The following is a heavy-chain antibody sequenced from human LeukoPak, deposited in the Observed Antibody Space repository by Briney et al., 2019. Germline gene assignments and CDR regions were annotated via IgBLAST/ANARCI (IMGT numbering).Heavy chain of an antibody. CDR2: IYTSGST. D-gene: IGHD3-3*02. CDR3: AREPVAFLEWLFRHAFDI. CDR1: GGSISSYY. Sequence: SSETLSLTCTVSGGSISSYYWSWIRQPAGKGLEWIGRIYTSGSTNYNPSLKSRVTMSVDTSKNQFSLKLSSVTAADTAVYYCAREPVAFLEWLFRHAFDIWGQGTMVTVSS. J-gene: IGHJ3*02. V-gene: IGHV4-4*07.